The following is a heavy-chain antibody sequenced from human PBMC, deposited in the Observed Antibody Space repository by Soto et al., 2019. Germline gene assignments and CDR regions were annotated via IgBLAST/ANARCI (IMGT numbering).Heavy chain of an antibody. CDR1: GGSFSGYY. V-gene: IGHV4-34*01. J-gene: IGHJ6*02. CDR3: ARGIYGMDV. CDR2: INHSGST. Sequence: SETLSLTCAVYGGSFSGYYWSWIRQPPGKGLEWIGEINHSGSTNYNPSLKSRVTISVDTSKNQFSLKLSSVTAADTAVYYCARGIYGMDVWGQGTTVNVSS.